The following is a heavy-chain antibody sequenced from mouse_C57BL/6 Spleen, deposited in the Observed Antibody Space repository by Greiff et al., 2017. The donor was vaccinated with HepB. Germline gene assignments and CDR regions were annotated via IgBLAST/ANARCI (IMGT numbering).Heavy chain of an antibody. V-gene: IGHV14-2*01. Sequence: DVQLQESGAELVKPGASVKLSCTASGFNIKDYYMHWVKQRTEQGLEWIGRIDPEDGETKYAPKFQGKATITADTSSNTAYLQLSSLTSEDTAVYYCANYYGSSLYYAMDYWGQGTAVTVSS. CDR1: GFNIKDYY. CDR2: IDPEDGET. D-gene: IGHD1-1*01. CDR3: ANYYGSSLYYAMDY. J-gene: IGHJ4*01.